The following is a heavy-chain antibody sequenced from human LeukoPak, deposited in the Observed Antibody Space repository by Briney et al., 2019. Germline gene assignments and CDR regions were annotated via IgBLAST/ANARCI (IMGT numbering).Heavy chain of an antibody. D-gene: IGHD1-26*01. CDR1: GFTSSSYA. V-gene: IGHV3-64*01. Sequence: PGGSLRLSCAASGFTSSSYAMHWVRQAPGKGLEYVSAITSNGDKTYYGNSVKGRFTISRDNSENTLYLQMGSLSIEDVAVYYCARGGATTLFDYWGQGTLVTVSS. CDR2: ITSNGDKT. CDR3: ARGGATTLFDY. J-gene: IGHJ4*02.